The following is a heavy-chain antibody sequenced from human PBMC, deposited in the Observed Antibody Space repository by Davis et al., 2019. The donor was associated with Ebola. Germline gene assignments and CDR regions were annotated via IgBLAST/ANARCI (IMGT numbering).Heavy chain of an antibody. CDR1: GYTFSRHY. CDR3: ARDVLGGTAIVNDYGMDV. J-gene: IGHJ6*02. Sequence: ASVKVSCKASGYTFSRHYIHWVRQAPGQGLEWMGRIDPSGGSTYYAQKFKGRVTMTRDTSTRTVYMELSSLRSEDTAVYYCARDVLGGTAIVNDYGMDVWGQGTTVIVSS. CDR2: IDPSGGST. V-gene: IGHV1-46*01. D-gene: IGHD2-21*02.